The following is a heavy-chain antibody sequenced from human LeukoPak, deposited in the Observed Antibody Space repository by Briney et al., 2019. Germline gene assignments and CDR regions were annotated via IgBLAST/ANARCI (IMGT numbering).Heavy chain of an antibody. V-gene: IGHV3-21*01. CDR3: AILQLERRPYYYGMDV. CDR2: ISSSSSYI. CDR1: GFTFSSYS. Sequence: GGSLRLSCAASGFTFSSYSMNWVRQAPGKGLEWVSPISSSSSYIYYADSVKGRFTIYRDNAKNSLYLQMNSLRAEDTAVYYCAILQLERRPYYYGMDVWGKGTTVTVST. J-gene: IGHJ6*04. D-gene: IGHD1-1*01.